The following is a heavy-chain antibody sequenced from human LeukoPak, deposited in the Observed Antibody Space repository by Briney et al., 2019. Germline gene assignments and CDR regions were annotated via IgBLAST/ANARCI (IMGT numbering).Heavy chain of an antibody. CDR3: ARDLYCSSTSCYDD. J-gene: IGHJ4*02. Sequence: SETLSLTCTVSGGSISSYYWSWIRQPPGKGLEWIGRIYTSGSTNYNPSLKSRVTMSVDTSKNQFSLKLSSVTAADTAVYYCARDLYCSSTSCYDDWGQGTLVTVSS. CDR1: GGSISSYY. CDR2: IYTSGST. V-gene: IGHV4-4*07. D-gene: IGHD2-2*01.